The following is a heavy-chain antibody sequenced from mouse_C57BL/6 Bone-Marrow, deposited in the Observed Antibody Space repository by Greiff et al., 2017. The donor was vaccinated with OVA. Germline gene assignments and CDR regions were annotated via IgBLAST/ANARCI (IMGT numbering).Heavy chain of an antibody. CDR2: ISSGGSYT. D-gene: IGHD2-5*01. CDR1: GFTFSSYG. J-gene: IGHJ4*01. Sequence: EVMLVESGGDLVKPGGSLKLSCAASGFTFSSYGMSWVRQTPDKRLEWVATISSGGSYTYYPDSVKGRFTISRDNAKNTLYLQMSSLKSEDTAMYYCARQKTYSNYNAMDYWGQGTSVTVSS. V-gene: IGHV5-6*02. CDR3: ARQKTYSNYNAMDY.